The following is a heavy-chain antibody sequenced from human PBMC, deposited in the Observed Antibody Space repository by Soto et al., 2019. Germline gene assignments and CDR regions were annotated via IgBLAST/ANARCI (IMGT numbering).Heavy chain of an antibody. V-gene: IGHV1-69*13. CDR1: GGTFSSYA. CDR2: IIPIFGTA. J-gene: IGHJ6*02. CDR3: ARAHRAYYDFWSGYSRLGLYYYYGMDV. D-gene: IGHD3-3*01. Sequence: SVKVSCKASGGTFSSYAISWVRQAPGQGLEWMGGIIPIFGTANYAQKFQGRVTITADESTSTAYMELSSLRSEDTAVYYCARAHRAYYDFWSGYSRLGLYYYYGMDVWGHVTTVPVS.